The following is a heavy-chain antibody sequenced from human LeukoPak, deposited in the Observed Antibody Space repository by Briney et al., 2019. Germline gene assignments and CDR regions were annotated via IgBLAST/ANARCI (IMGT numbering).Heavy chain of an antibody. J-gene: IGHJ5*02. Sequence: PSETLSLTCTVSGGSISSYYGSWIRQPPGKGLEWIGYIYYSGSTNYNPSLKSRVTISVDTSKNQFSLKLSSVTAADTAVYYCARHGAGGIAAAGTVWFDPWGQGTLVTVSS. D-gene: IGHD6-13*01. CDR2: IYYSGST. CDR3: ARHGAGGIAAAGTVWFDP. V-gene: IGHV4-59*08. CDR1: GGSISSYY.